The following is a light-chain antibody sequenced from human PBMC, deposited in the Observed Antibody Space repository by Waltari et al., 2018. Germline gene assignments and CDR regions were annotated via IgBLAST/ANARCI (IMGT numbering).Light chain of an antibody. V-gene: IGKV1-5*03. Sequence: DIRMTQSPASLSASVGDRVTITCLASQSISNWLAWYQQKPGKAPLLLIYKASILKSGVPSRFSGGGSGTQFTLTISSLQPDDFATYYCQQYNTYSSFGQGTKLEIK. CDR2: KAS. CDR1: QSISNW. CDR3: QQYNTYSS. J-gene: IGKJ2*01.